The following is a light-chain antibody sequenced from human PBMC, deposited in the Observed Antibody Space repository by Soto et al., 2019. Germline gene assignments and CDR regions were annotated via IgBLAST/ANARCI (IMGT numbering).Light chain of an antibody. J-gene: IGKJ3*01. CDR2: GAS. CDR1: QSVSSN. V-gene: IGKV3-20*01. Sequence: EIVLTQSPGTLSLSPGERATLSCRASQSVSSNLAWYQQKPGQAPRLLIYGASTRATGIPARFSGSGSGTDFTLTISRLEPEDFAVYYCQQYGSSPFTFGPGTKVDIK. CDR3: QQYGSSPFT.